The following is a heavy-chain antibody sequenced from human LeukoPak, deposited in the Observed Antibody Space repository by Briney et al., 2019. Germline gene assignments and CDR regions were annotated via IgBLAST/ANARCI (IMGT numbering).Heavy chain of an antibody. CDR3: VRVEIFGVAIDY. J-gene: IGHJ4*02. CDR1: GGSISSYY. D-gene: IGHD3-3*01. V-gene: IGHV4-59*01. CDR2: IYYSGST. Sequence: SETLSLTCTVSGGSISSYYWSWIRQPPGKGLEWIGYIYYSGSTNYNPSLKSRVTISVDTSKNQFSLKLSSVTAADTAVYYCVRVEIFGVAIDYWGQGTLVTVSS.